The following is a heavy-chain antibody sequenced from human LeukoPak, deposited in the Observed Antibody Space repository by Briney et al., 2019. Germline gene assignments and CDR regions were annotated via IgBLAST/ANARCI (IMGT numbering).Heavy chain of an antibody. CDR2: IYYSGST. V-gene: IGHV4-59*08. J-gene: IGHJ3*02. CDR3: ARLGYDYGDLRHAFDI. D-gene: IGHD4-17*01. Sequence: PSETLSLTCTVSGGSISSYYWSWIRQPPGKGLEWIGYIYYSGSTYYNPSLKSRVTISVDTSKNQFSLKLSPVTAADTAVYYCARLGYDYGDLRHAFDIWGQGTMVTVSS. CDR1: GGSISSYY.